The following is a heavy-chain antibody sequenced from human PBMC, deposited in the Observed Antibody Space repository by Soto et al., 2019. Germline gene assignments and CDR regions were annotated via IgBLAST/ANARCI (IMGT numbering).Heavy chain of an antibody. Sequence: PSETLSLTCPVSGGSISSYYWSWIRRPPGKGLEWIGYIYYSGSTNYNPSLKSRVTISVDTSENQFSLKLSSVTAADTAVYYCARGRGKMFFDYWGQGTLVTVAS. CDR2: IYYSGST. CDR3: ARGRGKMFFDY. CDR1: GGSISSYY. J-gene: IGHJ4*02. D-gene: IGHD3-10*02. V-gene: IGHV4-59*01.